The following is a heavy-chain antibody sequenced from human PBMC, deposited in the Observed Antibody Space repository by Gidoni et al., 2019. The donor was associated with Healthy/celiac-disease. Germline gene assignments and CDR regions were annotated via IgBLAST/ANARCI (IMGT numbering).Heavy chain of an antibody. CDR3: ARDPDSSGYWHDAFDI. D-gene: IGHD3-22*01. V-gene: IGHV3-48*03. CDR2: ISSSGSTR. Sequence: EVQLVESGGGLVQPGGSLRLSCAASGFTCGSYEMNWVRQAPGKGLEWVSYISSSGSTRYYADSVKGRFTISRDNAKNSLYLQMNSLRAEDTAVYYCARDPDSSGYWHDAFDIWGQGTMVTVSS. J-gene: IGHJ3*02. CDR1: GFTCGSYE.